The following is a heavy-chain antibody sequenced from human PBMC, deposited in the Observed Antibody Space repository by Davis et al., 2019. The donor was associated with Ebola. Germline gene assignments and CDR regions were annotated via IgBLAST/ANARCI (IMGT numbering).Heavy chain of an antibody. CDR1: GGSISSYY. CDR3: ARDRVDPYYYGMDV. V-gene: IGHV4-59*12. Sequence: PSETLSLTCTVSGGSISSYYWSWIRQPPGKGLEWIGYIYYSGSTNYNPSLKSRVTISVDTSKNQFSLKLSSVTAADTAVYYCARDRVDPYYYGMDVWGQGTTVTVSS. J-gene: IGHJ6*02. CDR2: IYYSGST. D-gene: IGHD2-15*01.